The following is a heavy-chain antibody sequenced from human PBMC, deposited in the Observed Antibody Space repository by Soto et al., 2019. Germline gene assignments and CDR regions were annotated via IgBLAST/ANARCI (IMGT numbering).Heavy chain of an antibody. J-gene: IGHJ4*02. Sequence: GGSLRLSCAASGFTVSSNYMSWVRQAPGKGLEWVASIKNDGSEQYYVDSVKGRFTISRDNAKNSLYLQMNSLRAGDTALYYCSRENWFQDYWGQGTLVTVSS. V-gene: IGHV3-7*03. CDR2: IKNDGSEQ. CDR1: GFTVSSNY. CDR3: SRENWFQDY. D-gene: IGHD3-10*01.